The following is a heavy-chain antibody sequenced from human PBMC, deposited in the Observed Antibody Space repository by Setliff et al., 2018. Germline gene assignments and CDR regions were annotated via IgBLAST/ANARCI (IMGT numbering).Heavy chain of an antibody. J-gene: IGHJ4*02. CDR3: ARSVSYCGPDCSRRFDF. CDR2: MDPNNGQT. Sequence: ASVKVSCKASGYTFTAYHINWVRQATGQGLEWMGWMDPNNGQTGYAQKFQGRVTFTRDTSISAAYMELNSLGSEDTAIYYCARSVSYCGPDCSRRFDFWGQGTLVTVSS. D-gene: IGHD2-21*02. V-gene: IGHV1-8*03. CDR1: GYTFTAYH.